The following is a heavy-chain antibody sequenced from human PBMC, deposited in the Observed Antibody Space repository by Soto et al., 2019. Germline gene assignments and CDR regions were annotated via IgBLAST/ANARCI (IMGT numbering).Heavy chain of an antibody. V-gene: IGHV3-23*01. CDR2: ISGSGGST. D-gene: IGHD4-17*01. Sequence: GGSLRLSCEASGFPFSRYAMSWVRQAPGKGLEWVSAISGSGGSTYHADSVKGRFTISRDNSINTLYLQMSSLRTEDTALYYCARPRGYGVFDAYDVWGQGTMVTVSS. CDR1: GFPFSRYA. J-gene: IGHJ3*01. CDR3: ARPRGYGVFDAYDV.